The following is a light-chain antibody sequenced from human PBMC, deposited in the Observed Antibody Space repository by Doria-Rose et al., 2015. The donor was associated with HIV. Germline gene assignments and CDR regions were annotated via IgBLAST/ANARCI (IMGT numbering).Light chain of an antibody. CDR2: DGS. CDR3: HQYGTSWT. J-gene: IGKJ1*01. V-gene: IGKV3-20*01. CDR1: QSFSSTY. Sequence: EIVLTQSPGTLSLSPGERATLSCRASQSFSSTYLAWYQQKPGQAPSLLIYDGSTRATGIPDRFSASGSGTDFTLPTNVLEPEDFALYSCHQYGTSWTFGQGTKVEI.